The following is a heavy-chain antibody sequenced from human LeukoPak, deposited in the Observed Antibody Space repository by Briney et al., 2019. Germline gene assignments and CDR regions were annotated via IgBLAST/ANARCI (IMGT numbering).Heavy chain of an antibody. J-gene: IGHJ4*02. V-gene: IGHV3-23*01. CDR3: ARYCTSTTCILRGFDY. CDR1: GFPFSSYA. D-gene: IGHD2-2*01. Sequence: PGGSLRLSCAASGFPFSSYAMTWVRQAPGKGLEWVSSISGDGATTYHADSVKGRFTISRDNAKNTVYLEISILGAEDTAVYYCARYCTSTTCILRGFDYWGQGTLVTVSS. CDR2: ISGDGATT.